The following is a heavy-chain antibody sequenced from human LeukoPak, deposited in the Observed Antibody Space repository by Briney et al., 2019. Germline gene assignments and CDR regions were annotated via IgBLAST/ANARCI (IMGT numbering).Heavy chain of an antibody. J-gene: IGHJ4*02. CDR3: ARDSGQGAYSYGKGIDY. V-gene: IGHV4-31*03. Sequence: PSETLSLTCTVSGGSISSGGYYWSWIRQHPGKGLEWIGFIYYSGSTYYNPSLKSRVTISVDTSKNQFSLKLSSVTAADTAVYYCARDSGQGAYSYGKGIDYWGQGTLVTVSS. CDR1: GGSISSGGYY. CDR2: IYYSGST. D-gene: IGHD5-18*01.